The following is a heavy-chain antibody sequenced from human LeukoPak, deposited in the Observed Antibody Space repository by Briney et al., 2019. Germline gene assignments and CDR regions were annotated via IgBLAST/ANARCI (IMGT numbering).Heavy chain of an antibody. CDR2: INPNSGGT. Sequence: ASVKVSCKASGYIFTGYYMHWVRQAPGQGLEWMGWINPNSGGTNSAQTFQGRVTMTRDTSISTAYMELSSLRSDDTAVYFCAILKAAYGMDYWGQGTLVSVSS. CDR3: AILKAAYGMDY. J-gene: IGHJ4*02. CDR1: GYIFTGYY. D-gene: IGHD2-15*01. V-gene: IGHV1-2*02.